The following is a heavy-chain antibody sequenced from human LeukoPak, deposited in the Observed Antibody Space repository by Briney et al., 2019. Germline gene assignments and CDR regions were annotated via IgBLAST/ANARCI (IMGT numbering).Heavy chain of an antibody. CDR3: ARQVAGYAFDI. D-gene: IGHD6-19*01. V-gene: IGHV4-39*01. CDR1: GGSISSYY. CDR2: IYYSGST. J-gene: IGHJ3*02. Sequence: SETLSLTCTVSGGSISSYYWGWIRQPPGKGLEWIGNIYYSGSTYYNPSLKSRVTISVDTSKNQFSLNLSSVTAADTAVYYCARQVAGYAFDIWGQGTMVTVSS.